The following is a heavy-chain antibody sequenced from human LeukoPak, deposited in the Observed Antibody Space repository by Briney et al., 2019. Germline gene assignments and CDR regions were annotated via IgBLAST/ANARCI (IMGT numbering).Heavy chain of an antibody. CDR3: ARDLKTTQWATYYDILTGYPFGY. CDR1: GFTFSSYG. Sequence: GSLRLSCAASGFTFSSYGMHWVRQAPGKGLEWVAVIWYDGSNKYYADSVKGRFTISRDNSKNTLYLQMNSLRAEDTAVYYCARDLKTTQWATYYDILTGYPFGYWGQGTLVTVSS. CDR2: IWYDGSNK. J-gene: IGHJ4*02. V-gene: IGHV3-33*01. D-gene: IGHD3-9*01.